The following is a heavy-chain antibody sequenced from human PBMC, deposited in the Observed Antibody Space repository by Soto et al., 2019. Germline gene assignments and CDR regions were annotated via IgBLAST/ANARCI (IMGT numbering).Heavy chain of an antibody. CDR2: IYYSGST. CDR1: GGPISSYY. V-gene: IGHV4-59*01. J-gene: IGHJ6*02. CDR3: AKSPRGYCSSTSCYPNYYYYGMDV. Sequence: SETLSLTCTVSGGPISSYYWSWIRQPPGKGLEWIGYIYYSGSTNYNPSLKSRVTISVDTSKNQFSLKLSSVTAADTAVYYCAKSPRGYCSSTSCYPNYYYYGMDVWGQGTTVTVSS. D-gene: IGHD2-2*01.